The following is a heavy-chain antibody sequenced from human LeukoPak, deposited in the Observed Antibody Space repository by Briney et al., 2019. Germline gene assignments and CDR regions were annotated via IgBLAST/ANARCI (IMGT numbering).Heavy chain of an antibody. J-gene: IGHJ3*02. CDR3: ARDYSVYGGDAFDI. CDR1: GGSISSYY. V-gene: IGHV4-59*01. Sequence: SETLSLTCTVSGGSISSYYWSWIRQPPGKGLEWIGYIYYSGSTNYNPSLKSRVTISVDTSKNQFSLKLSSVTAADTAVYYCARDYSVYGGDAFDIWGQGTMVTVSS. D-gene: IGHD4-17*01. CDR2: IYYSGST.